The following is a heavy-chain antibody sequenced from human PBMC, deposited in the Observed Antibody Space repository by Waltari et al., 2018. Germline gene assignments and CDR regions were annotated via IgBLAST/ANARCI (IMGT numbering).Heavy chain of an antibody. D-gene: IGHD3-22*01. J-gene: IGHJ3*02. CDR2: INSDGSST. V-gene: IGHV3-74*01. Sequence: EVQLVESGGGLVQPGGSLRLSCAASGFTFSSYWMHWVRQAPGKGLVWVSRINSDGSSTSYADSVKGRFTISRDNAKNTLYLQMNSLRAEDTAVYYCARYDGDYYDSSAFDIWGQGTMVTVSS. CDR1: GFTFSSYW. CDR3: ARYDGDYYDSSAFDI.